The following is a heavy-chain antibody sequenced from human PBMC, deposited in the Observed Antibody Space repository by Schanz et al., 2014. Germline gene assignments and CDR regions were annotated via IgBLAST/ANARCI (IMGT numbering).Heavy chain of an antibody. Sequence: QVHLVESGGGVVQPGRSLRLSCAASGFTFSSYGMHWVRQAPGRGLEWVALIWYDGSNKYYADSVKGRFTISRDNAKNSLYLQMNSLRAEDTAVYYCARDGDFDYWGQGTLVTVSS. J-gene: IGHJ4*02. CDR2: IWYDGSNK. CDR1: GFTFSSYG. V-gene: IGHV3-33*01. CDR3: ARDGDFDY.